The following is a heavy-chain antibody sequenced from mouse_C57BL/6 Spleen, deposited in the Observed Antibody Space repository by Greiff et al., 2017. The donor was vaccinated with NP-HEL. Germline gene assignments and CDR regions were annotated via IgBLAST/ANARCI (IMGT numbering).Heavy chain of an antibody. CDR3: AKFITTGVATVDY. V-gene: IGHV1-82*01. CDR1: GYAFSSSW. D-gene: IGHD1-1*01. Sequence: QVQLQQSGPELVKPGASVKISCKASGYAFSSSWMNWVKQRPGKGLEWIGRIYPGDGDTNYNGKFKGKATLTADKSSSTAYMQLSSLTSEDSAVYFCAKFITTGVATVDYWGQGTTLTVSS. CDR2: IYPGDGDT. J-gene: IGHJ2*01.